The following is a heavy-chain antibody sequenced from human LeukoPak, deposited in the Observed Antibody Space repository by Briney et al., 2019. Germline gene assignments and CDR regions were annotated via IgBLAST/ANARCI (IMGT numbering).Heavy chain of an antibody. CDR2: ISGSGGST. CDR3: AKHNARTQLVPDDY. Sequence: GGSLRLSCAASGFSFNTYAMSWVRQAPGKGLEWVSAISGSGGSTYYADSVKGRFTISRDNSKNTLYLQMNSLRAEDTAVYYCAKHNARTQLVPDDYWGQGTLVTVSS. J-gene: IGHJ4*02. D-gene: IGHD6-13*01. V-gene: IGHV3-23*01. CDR1: GFSFNTYA.